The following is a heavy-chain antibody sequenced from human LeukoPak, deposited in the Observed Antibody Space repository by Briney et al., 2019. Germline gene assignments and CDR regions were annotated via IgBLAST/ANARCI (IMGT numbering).Heavy chain of an antibody. Sequence: GGSLRLSRAASGFTFSDYYMSWIPQAPGKGLECGSYISSSGNTIYYADPVKGRFTISRDNAKNSLYLQMNSLRAEDTAVYYCARPKYSSSWQIFDYWGQGTLVTASS. CDR1: GFTFSDYY. D-gene: IGHD6-13*01. V-gene: IGHV3-11*01. CDR3: ARPKYSSSWQIFDY. CDR2: ISSSGNTI. J-gene: IGHJ4*02.